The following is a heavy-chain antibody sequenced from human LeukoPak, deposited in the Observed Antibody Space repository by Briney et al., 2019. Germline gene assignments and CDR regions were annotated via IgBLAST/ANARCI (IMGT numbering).Heavy chain of an antibody. D-gene: IGHD3-3*01. V-gene: IGHV3-7*01. Sequence: GGSLRLSCAASGFTFSSYWMSWVRQAPGKGLEWVANIKQDGSEKYCVDSVKGRFTISRDNAKNSLYLQMNSLRAEDTAVYYCARDRSSGYDFWSGYRYGMDVWGQGTTVTVSS. CDR2: IKQDGSEK. J-gene: IGHJ6*02. CDR3: ARDRSSGYDFWSGYRYGMDV. CDR1: GFTFSSYW.